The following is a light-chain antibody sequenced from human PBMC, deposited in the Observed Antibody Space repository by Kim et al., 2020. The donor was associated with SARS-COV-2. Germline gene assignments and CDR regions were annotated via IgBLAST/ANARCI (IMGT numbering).Light chain of an antibody. V-gene: IGLV3-9*01. CDR1: HIGTYN. CDR3: QVWTSTTAV. J-gene: IGLJ1*01. CDR2: RDD. Sequence: SVPLGQTASITCGGTHIGTYNVHWYQLKPGQAPVMVIYRDDNRPSGIPERFSGSNSGHTATLTIRRAQSGDEADYYCQVWTSTTAVFGTGTKVTVL.